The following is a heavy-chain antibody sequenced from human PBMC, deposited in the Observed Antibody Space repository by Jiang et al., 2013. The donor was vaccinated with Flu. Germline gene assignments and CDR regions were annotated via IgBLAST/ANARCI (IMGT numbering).Heavy chain of an antibody. Sequence: LLKPSETLSLTCAVYGGSFSGYYWSWIRQPPGKGLEWIGEINHSGSTNYNPSLKSRVTISVDTSKNQFSLKLSSVTAADTAVYYCARGRTARYCSGGSCGPYYYYYGMDVWGQGTTVTVSS. V-gene: IGHV4-34*01. CDR2: INHSGST. CDR1: GGSFSGYY. D-gene: IGHD2-15*01. J-gene: IGHJ6*02. CDR3: ARGRTARYCSGGSCGPYYYYYGMDV.